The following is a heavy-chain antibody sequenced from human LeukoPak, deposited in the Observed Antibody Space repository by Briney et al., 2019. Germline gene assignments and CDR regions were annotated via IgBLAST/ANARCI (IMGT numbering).Heavy chain of an antibody. V-gene: IGHV3-23*01. D-gene: IGHD4-17*01. CDR2: ISGSGGST. CDR1: GFTFSNYA. CDR3: AKAHHGDYFFYFDY. J-gene: IGHJ4*02. Sequence: GGTLRLSCAASGFTFSNYAMRWVRQAPGKGLEWVSAISGSGGSTYYADSVKGRFTVSRDNSKNTLYLQMNSLRAEDTAVYYCAKAHHGDYFFYFDYWGQGTLVTVSS.